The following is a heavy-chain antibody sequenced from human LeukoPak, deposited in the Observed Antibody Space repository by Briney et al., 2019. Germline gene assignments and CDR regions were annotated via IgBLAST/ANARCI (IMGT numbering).Heavy chain of an antibody. Sequence: LGASVKVSCKASGYTFTGYYMHWVRQAPGQGFEWMGWINPNSGGTNYAQKFQGRVTMTRDTSISTAYMELSRLRSDDTAVYYCAREEGYDSSGYFVSWGQGTLVTVSS. V-gene: IGHV1-2*03. CDR2: INPNSGGT. CDR1: GYTFTGYY. J-gene: IGHJ5*01. CDR3: AREEGYDSSGYFVS. D-gene: IGHD3-22*01.